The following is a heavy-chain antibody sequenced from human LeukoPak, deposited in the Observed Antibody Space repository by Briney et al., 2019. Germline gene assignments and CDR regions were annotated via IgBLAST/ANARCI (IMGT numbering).Heavy chain of an antibody. CDR3: ARPVRFGELSPYGY. CDR1: GGSISSYY. Sequence: SETLSLTCTVSGGSISSYYWSWIRQPPGKGLEWIGYIYYSGSTNYNPSLKSRVTISVDTSKNQFSLKVSSVTAADTAVYYCARPVRFGELSPYGYWGQGTLVTVSS. D-gene: IGHD3-10*01. CDR2: IYYSGST. V-gene: IGHV4-59*12. J-gene: IGHJ4*02.